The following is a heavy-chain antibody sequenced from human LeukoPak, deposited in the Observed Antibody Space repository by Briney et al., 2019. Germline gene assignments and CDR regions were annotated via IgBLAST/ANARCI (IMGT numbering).Heavy chain of an antibody. Sequence: GGSLRLSCAASGFTFSSYAMSWVRQAPGKGLEWVSGISVSGDRTYHADSVKGRFTISRDNSKNTLFLQMNSLRAEDTAVYYCARERGGYGFDYWGQGTLVTVSS. CDR2: ISVSGDRT. D-gene: IGHD5-12*01. J-gene: IGHJ4*02. V-gene: IGHV3-23*01. CDR1: GFTFSSYA. CDR3: ARERGGYGFDY.